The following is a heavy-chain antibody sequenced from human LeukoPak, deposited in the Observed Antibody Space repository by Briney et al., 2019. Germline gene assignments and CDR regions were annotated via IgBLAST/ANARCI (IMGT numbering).Heavy chain of an antibody. D-gene: IGHD2-8*01. CDR3: VRGADGVSSNTRGWFDP. CDR1: GFTLSSYA. V-gene: IGHV3-21*01. J-gene: IGHJ5*02. Sequence: GGSLRLSCVVSGFTLSSYAMSWVRRAPGKGLEWVSSISTSSSYIYYADSVRGRFTISRDNAKNSLYLQMNSLRAEDTAVYSCVRGADGVSSNTRGWFDPWGQGTLVTVSS. CDR2: ISTSSSYI.